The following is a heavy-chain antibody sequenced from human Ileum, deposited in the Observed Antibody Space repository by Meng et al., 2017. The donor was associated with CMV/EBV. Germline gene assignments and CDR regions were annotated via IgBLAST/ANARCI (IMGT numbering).Heavy chain of an antibody. CDR3: ARGNYGFDY. CDR2: ITGSGDII. CDR1: GFPFGADD. V-gene: IGHV3-11*01. J-gene: IGHJ4*02. D-gene: IGHD4-17*01. Sequence: LRLACAAAGFPFGADDMTWVRQAPGKGLERVSYITGSGDIIYYADSVKGRFTISRDNAKSSLYLEINSLRAEDTAVYYCARGNYGFDYWGQGTLVTVSS.